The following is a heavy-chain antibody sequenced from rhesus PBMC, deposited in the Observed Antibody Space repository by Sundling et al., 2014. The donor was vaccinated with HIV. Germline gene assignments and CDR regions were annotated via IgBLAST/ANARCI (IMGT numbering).Heavy chain of an antibody. V-gene: IGHV4-169*01. CDR3: ARTGPWTGYYSFDF. D-gene: IGHD3-3*01. CDR1: GGSISTHY. Sequence: QVQLQESGPGLVKPSETLSLTCAVSGGSISTHYWSWIRRAPGKGLEWIGYIHGRDSNTDYNPSLKSRVTLSVDTSKNQFSLRLNSVTAADTAVYSCARTGPWTGYYSFDFWGQGVLVTVSP. J-gene: IGHJ4*01. CDR2: IHGRDSNT.